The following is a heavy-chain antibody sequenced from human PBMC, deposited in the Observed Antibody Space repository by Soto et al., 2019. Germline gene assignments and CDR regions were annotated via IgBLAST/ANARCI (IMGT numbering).Heavy chain of an antibody. CDR1: GFTFSDYY. D-gene: IGHD7-27*01. CDR3: AKDLGDY. J-gene: IGHJ4*02. V-gene: IGHV3-23*01. CDR2: INNNGGGT. Sequence: GGSLRLSCAASGFTFSDYYMSWIRQAPRKGLEWVSSINNNGGGTYYADSVKGRFTISRDNSKNTLYLQINSLRAEDTAVYFCAKDLGDYWGRGTLVTVSS.